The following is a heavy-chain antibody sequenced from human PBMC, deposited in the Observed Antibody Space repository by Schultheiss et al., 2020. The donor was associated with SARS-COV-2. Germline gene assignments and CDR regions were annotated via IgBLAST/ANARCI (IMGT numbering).Heavy chain of an antibody. CDR1: GFTFSHYG. J-gene: IGHJ4*02. Sequence: GESLKISCAASGFTFSHYGMHWVRQAPGMGLEWVAVISYDGSNKYYADSVKGRFTISRDNSKNTLYLQMNSLRAEDTAVYYCAKDHGLLRFLEWFFDYWGQGTLVTVSS. V-gene: IGHV3-30*18. D-gene: IGHD3-3*01. CDR2: ISYDGSNK. CDR3: AKDHGLLRFLEWFFDY.